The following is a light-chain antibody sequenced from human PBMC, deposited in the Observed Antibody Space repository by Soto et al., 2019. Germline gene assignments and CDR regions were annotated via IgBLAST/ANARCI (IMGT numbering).Light chain of an antibody. J-gene: IGKJ1*01. CDR3: QQYGSSGT. CDR1: QSVSNNY. V-gene: IGKV3-20*01. Sequence: EIVLTRSAGTLSLAPGERAILSCRASQSVSNNYLAWYQQKPGQAPRLLIYGASNRATGIPDRFSGSGSGTDFTLTISRLEPEDFAVYSCQQYGSSGTFGQGTKVDIK. CDR2: GAS.